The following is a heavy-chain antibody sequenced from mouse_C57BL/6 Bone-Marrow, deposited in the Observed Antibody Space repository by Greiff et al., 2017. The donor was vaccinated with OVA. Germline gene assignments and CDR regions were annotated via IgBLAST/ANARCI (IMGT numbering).Heavy chain of an antibody. J-gene: IGHJ4*01. Sequence: EVQLQQSGAELVRPGASVKLSCTASGFNIKDYYMHWVKQRPEQGLEWIGRIDPEDGDTEYAPKFQGKATMTADTSSNTAYLQLSSLTSEDTAIYYCARKMVTTSGAMDYWGQGTSVTVSS. V-gene: IGHV14-1*01. CDR2: IDPEDGDT. CDR3: ARKMVTTSGAMDY. CDR1: GFNIKDYY. D-gene: IGHD2-2*01.